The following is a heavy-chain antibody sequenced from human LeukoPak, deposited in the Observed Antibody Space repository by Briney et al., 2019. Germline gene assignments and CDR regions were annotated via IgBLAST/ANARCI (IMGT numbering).Heavy chain of an antibody. CDR1: GGYFSGYY. J-gene: IGHJ4*02. CDR2: INHSGST. Sequence: PSGTLSLTCAVYGGYFSGYYWSWIRQPPGKGLEWIGEINHSGSTNYNPSLKSRVTISVDTSKNQFSLKLSSVTAADTAVYYCARLGLYTSSWYRFYYLDYWGQGTLVTVSS. D-gene: IGHD6-13*01. CDR3: ARLGLYTSSWYRFYYLDY. V-gene: IGHV4-34*01.